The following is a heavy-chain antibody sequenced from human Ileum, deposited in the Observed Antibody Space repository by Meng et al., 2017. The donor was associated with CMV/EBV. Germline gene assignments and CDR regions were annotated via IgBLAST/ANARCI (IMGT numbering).Heavy chain of an antibody. V-gene: IGHV4-4*02. D-gene: IGHD6-6*01. CDR2: VYHSGST. CDR3: ARLLTLAPRPIDY. CDR1: GASISSSNW. Sequence: QVQLQVSGPGLVKPSGTLSLTCAVSGASISSSNWWIWVRQPPGKGLEWIGQVYHSGSTNYNPSLKSRVTISLDKSKSQFSLNLTSVTAADTALYYCARLLTLAPRPIDYWGQGSLVTVSS. J-gene: IGHJ4*02.